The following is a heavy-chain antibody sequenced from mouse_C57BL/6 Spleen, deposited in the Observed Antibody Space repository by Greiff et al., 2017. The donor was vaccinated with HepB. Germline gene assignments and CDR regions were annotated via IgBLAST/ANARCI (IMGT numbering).Heavy chain of an antibody. Sequence: VQLQQPGAELVKPGASVKMSCKASGYTFTSYWITWVKQRPGQGLEWIGDIYPGSGSTNYNEKFKSKATLTVDTSSSTAYMQLSSLTSEDSAVYYGAKEGYVIPCFDYWGQGTTLTVSS. CDR3: AKEGYVIPCFDY. J-gene: IGHJ2*01. CDR1: GYTFTSYW. V-gene: IGHV1-55*01. D-gene: IGHD3-2*02. CDR2: IYPGSGST.